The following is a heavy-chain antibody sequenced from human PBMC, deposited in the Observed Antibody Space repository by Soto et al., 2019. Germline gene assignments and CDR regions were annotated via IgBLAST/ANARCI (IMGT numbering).Heavy chain of an antibody. Sequence: SQTLSLTCAISGDSVSSNSAAWNWIRQSPSRGLEWLGRTYYRSKWYNDYAVSVKSRITINPDTSKNQFSLQLNSVTPEDTAVYYCARDEGYCSGGSCYFYYYYGMDVWGQGTTVTVSS. J-gene: IGHJ6*02. D-gene: IGHD2-15*01. CDR1: GDSVSSNSAA. CDR3: ARDEGYCSGGSCYFYYYYGMDV. CDR2: TYYRSKWYN. V-gene: IGHV6-1*01.